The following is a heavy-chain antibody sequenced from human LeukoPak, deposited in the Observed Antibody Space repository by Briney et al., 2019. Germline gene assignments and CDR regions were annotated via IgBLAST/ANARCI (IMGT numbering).Heavy chain of an antibody. D-gene: IGHD4-17*01. J-gene: IGHJ4*02. CDR3: AKGRDYGDYEGDYFDY. Sequence: QPGGSLRLSCAASGFTFDDYAMHWVRQAPGKGLEWVSGISWNSGSIGYADSVKGRFTISRDNAKNSLYLQMNSLRAEDTALYYCAKGRDYGDYEGDYFDYWGQGTLVTVSS. V-gene: IGHV3-9*01. CDR1: GFTFDDYA. CDR2: ISWNSGSI.